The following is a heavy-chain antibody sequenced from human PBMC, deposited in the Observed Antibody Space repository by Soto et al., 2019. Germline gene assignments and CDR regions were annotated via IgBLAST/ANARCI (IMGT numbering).Heavy chain of an antibody. D-gene: IGHD6-13*01. CDR3: AKASYSSSWYLKYYYYGMDV. V-gene: IGHV3-30-3*01. CDR1: GFTFNGHP. Sequence: GALRLSCTVSGFTFNGHPLHWVRQAPGKGLEWVALISYDSVETDYADSVKGRFTISRDNSKNTLYLQMNSLRAEDTAVYYCAKASYSSSWYLKYYYYGMDVWGQGTTVTVSS. CDR2: ISYDSVET. J-gene: IGHJ6*02.